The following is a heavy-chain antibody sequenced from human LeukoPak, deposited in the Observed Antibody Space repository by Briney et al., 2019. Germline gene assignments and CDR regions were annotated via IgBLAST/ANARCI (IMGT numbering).Heavy chain of an antibody. Sequence: SETLSLTCTVSGGSISSSSYYWGWIRQPPGKGLEWIGYIYYSGSTNYNPSLKSRVTISVDTSKNQFSLKLSSVTAADTAVYYCARDTYGSGSYYYYFDYWGQGTLVTVSS. D-gene: IGHD3-10*01. J-gene: IGHJ4*02. CDR2: IYYSGST. CDR3: ARDTYGSGSYYYYFDY. CDR1: GGSISSSSYY. V-gene: IGHV4-61*01.